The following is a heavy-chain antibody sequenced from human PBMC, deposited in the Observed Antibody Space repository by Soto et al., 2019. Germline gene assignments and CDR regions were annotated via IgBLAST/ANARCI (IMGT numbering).Heavy chain of an antibody. CDR1: GYTFSDYG. Sequence: ASVKVSFKASGYTFSDYGMSWVRQAPGQGLEWMGWISAKNGNTNFAQKFRGRVTMTTDTSTSTVYMELRSLKPDDSAVYYCAREPPETPPDYWGQGTLVTVSS. V-gene: IGHV1-18*01. CDR3: AREPPETPPDY. J-gene: IGHJ4*02. CDR2: ISAKNGNT.